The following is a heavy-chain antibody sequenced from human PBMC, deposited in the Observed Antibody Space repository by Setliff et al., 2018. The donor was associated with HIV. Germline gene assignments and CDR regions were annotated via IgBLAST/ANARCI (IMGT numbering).Heavy chain of an antibody. CDR2: TYSSGST. CDR1: GGSISSDTYH. Sequence: SETLSLTCTVSGGSISSDTYHYSWIRQPAGKGLEWIGQTYSSGSTKCNPSLKSRVTISVDTSKNQFSLTLSSVTAADTAVYYCAREYSSSSANWYFDLWGRGTLVTVSS. J-gene: IGHJ2*01. V-gene: IGHV4-61*09. CDR3: AREYSSSSANWYFDL. D-gene: IGHD6-6*01.